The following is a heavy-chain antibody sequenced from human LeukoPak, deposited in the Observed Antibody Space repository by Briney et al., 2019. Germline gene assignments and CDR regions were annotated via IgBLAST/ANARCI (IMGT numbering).Heavy chain of an antibody. V-gene: IGHV4-59*01. D-gene: IGHD3-10*01. CDR1: GGSFSSYY. CDR3: ARVGYYYGSGSYYRNWFDP. CDR2: IYYSGST. J-gene: IGHJ5*02. Sequence: SETLSLTCTVSGGSFSSYYWTWIRQPPGKGLEWIGYIYYSGSTNYNPSLKSRVTISVDTSKNQFSLKLSSVTAADTAVYYCARVGYYYGSGSYYRNWFDPWGQGTLVTVSS.